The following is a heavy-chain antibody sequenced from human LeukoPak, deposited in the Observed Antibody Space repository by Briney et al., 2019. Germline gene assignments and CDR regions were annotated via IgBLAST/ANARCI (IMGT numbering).Heavy chain of an antibody. CDR2: ISGSGGST. D-gene: IGHD3-16*02. CDR3: AKVDYDYVWGSYRSSWFDP. J-gene: IGHJ5*02. Sequence: GGSLRLSCAASGFTFSSYAMSWVRQAPGKGLEWVSAISGSGGSTYYADSVKGRFTISRDNSKNTLYLQMNSLRAEDTAVYYCAKVDYDYVWGSYRSSWFDPWGQGTLVTVPS. CDR1: GFTFSSYA. V-gene: IGHV3-23*01.